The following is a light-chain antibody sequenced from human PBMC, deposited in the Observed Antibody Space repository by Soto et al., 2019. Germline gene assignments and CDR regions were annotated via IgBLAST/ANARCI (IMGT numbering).Light chain of an antibody. CDR3: SSFTSSGTWV. CDR2: EVS. J-gene: IGLJ3*02. Sequence: QSALTQPASVSGSPGQSITISCTGTSSDVGGYNYVPWYQQHPGKAPKVMIYEVSSRPSGVSYRFSGSKSGNTASLTISGLQTEDEADYYCSSFTSSGTWVFGGGTKLTVL. CDR1: SSDVGGYNY. V-gene: IGLV2-14*01.